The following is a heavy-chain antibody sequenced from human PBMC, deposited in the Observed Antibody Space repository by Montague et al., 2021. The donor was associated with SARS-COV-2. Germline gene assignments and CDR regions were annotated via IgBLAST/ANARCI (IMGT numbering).Heavy chain of an antibody. D-gene: IGHD6-19*01. CDR2: VYYNGDT. J-gene: IGHJ3*01. Sequence: SETLSLTCTVSGGSTASHYWYWIRQSPGKRPEWIGYVYYNGDTKYNPSLQSRVTISIDTSENQFSLRLNSVTAADTAVYVRARGWAFDPWGQGRLVTVSS. CDR1: GGSTASHY. V-gene: IGHV4-59*08. CDR3: ARGWAFDP.